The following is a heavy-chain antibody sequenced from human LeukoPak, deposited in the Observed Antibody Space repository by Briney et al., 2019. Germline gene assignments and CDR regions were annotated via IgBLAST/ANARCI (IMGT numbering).Heavy chain of an antibody. CDR1: GYTFTGYN. D-gene: IGHD6-13*01. J-gene: IGHJ4*02. V-gene: IGHV1-2*02. CDR3: QTLAEAAQFS. Sequence: ASVKVSCKASGYTFTGYNMHWVRQAPGQGLVWLGRINPNTGGTQYAQNFQGRVTMTRDTSISTAYMELSSLRSDDTAVYYCQTLAEAAQFSWGQGTLVTVSS. CDR2: INPNTGGT.